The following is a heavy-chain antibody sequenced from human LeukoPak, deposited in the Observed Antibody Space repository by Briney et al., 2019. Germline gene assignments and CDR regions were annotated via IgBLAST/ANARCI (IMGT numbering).Heavy chain of an antibody. CDR2: IVVGSGNT. Sequence: GTSVKVSCKASGYTFTSSAVQWVRQARGQRLEWIGWIVVGSGNTNYAQKFQERVTITRDMSTSTAYMELSSLRSEDTAVYYCAAVRGSYYADYWGQGTLVTVSS. J-gene: IGHJ4*02. D-gene: IGHD1-26*01. CDR3: AAVRGSYYADY. V-gene: IGHV1-58*01. CDR1: GYTFTSSA.